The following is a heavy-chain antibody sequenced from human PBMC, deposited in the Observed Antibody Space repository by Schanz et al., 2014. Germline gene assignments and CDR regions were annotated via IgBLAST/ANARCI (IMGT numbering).Heavy chain of an antibody. D-gene: IGHD1-7*01. CDR3: GTEGGALTGTGTAKNDD. Sequence: QVQLVQSGAEMKKPGASVKVSCKASGYIFTSYYIHWVRQAPGQGLEWMGRINPNSGRTNYAQKLQGRVTMTREAYIAPGYMELSGLRADDRAVYYWGTEGGALTGTGTAKNDDWGQGTLVTVSS. CDR1: GYIFTSYY. CDR2: INPNSGRT. V-gene: IGHV1-2*06. J-gene: IGHJ4*02.